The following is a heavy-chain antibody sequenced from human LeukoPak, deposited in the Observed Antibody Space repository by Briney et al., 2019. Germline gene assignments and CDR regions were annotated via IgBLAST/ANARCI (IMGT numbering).Heavy chain of an antibody. V-gene: IGHV1-18*01. CDR3: TRDLGDAPGSFFDF. Sequence: ASVKVSCKASGYTFTSFGVSWVRQAPGQGPEWMGWSSAYNGSRDYVEKFQGRVTMTTDTSTSTAYMELRSLRSDDTAVYYCTRDLGDAPGSFFDFWGQGTLVTVSS. CDR1: GYTFTSFG. CDR2: SSAYNGSR. D-gene: IGHD3-16*01. J-gene: IGHJ4*02.